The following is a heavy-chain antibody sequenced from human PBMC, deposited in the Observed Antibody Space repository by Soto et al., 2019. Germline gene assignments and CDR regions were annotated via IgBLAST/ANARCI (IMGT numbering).Heavy chain of an antibody. V-gene: IGHV1-69*01. CDR2: IIPIFGTA. Sequence: QVQLVQSGAEVKKPGSSVKVSCKASGGTFSSYAISWVRQAPGQGLEWMGGIIPIFGTANYAQKFQGRVTIPADESSSTAYMELSSLRSEDTAVYYCAREGASGSHIGYWGQGTLVTVSS. J-gene: IGHJ4*02. CDR3: AREGASGSHIGY. CDR1: GGTFSSYA. D-gene: IGHD3-22*01.